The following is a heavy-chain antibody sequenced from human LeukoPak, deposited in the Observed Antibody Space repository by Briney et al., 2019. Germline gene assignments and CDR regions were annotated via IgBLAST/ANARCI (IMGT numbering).Heavy chain of an antibody. CDR3: ARGTELPGVDY. J-gene: IGHJ4*02. CDR2: IIPIFGTA. V-gene: IGHV1-69*13. Sequence: SVKVSCKASGGTFSSYAISWVRQAPGQGLEWMGIIPIFGTANYAQKFQGRVTITADESTSTAYMELSSLRSEDTAVYYCARGTELPGVDYWGQGTLVTVSS. D-gene: IGHD1-26*01. CDR1: GGTFSSYA.